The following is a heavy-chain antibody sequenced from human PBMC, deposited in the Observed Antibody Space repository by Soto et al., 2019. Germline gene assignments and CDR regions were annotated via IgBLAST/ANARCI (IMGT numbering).Heavy chain of an antibody. CDR2: ISGSGDEA. CDR3: ARDRTTQDPDAFDI. Sequence: GGSLRLSCAASGFIFSNYAMSWVRQAPGKGLEWVSTISGSGDEANYADSVKGRFTISRDKSNQMLYLQMNSLRAEDTAVYYCARDRTTQDPDAFDIWGQGTMVTVSS. V-gene: IGHV3-23*01. J-gene: IGHJ3*02. CDR1: GFIFSNYA.